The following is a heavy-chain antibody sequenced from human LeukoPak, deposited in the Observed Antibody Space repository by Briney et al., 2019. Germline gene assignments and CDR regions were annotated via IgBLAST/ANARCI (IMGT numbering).Heavy chain of an antibody. D-gene: IGHD1-7*01. CDR3: ARLRGTIPYYYYYMDV. J-gene: IGHJ6*03. Sequence: GGSLRLSCAVSGFTFSTYGMNWVRQAPGKGLEWVSSISSSSYIYYADSVKGRFTISRDNAKNSLYLQMNSLRAEDTAVYYCARLRGTIPYYYYYMDVWGKGTTVTVSS. CDR1: GFTFSTYG. V-gene: IGHV3-21*01. CDR2: ISSSSYI.